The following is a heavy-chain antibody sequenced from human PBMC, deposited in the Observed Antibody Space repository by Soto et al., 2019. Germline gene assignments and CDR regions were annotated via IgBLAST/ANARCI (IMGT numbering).Heavy chain of an antibody. J-gene: IGHJ4*02. CDR2: INPNSGGT. V-gene: IGHV1-2*04. CDR1: GYTFTGYY. D-gene: IGHD2-15*01. CDR3: AAGYVGYCSGASCYSSVGDY. Sequence: ASVKVSCKASGYTFTGYYMHWVRQAPGQGLEWMGWINPNSGGTNYAQKFQGWVTMTRDTSISTAYMELSRLRSEDTAVYYCAAGYVGYCSGASCYSSVGDYWGQGTLVTVSS.